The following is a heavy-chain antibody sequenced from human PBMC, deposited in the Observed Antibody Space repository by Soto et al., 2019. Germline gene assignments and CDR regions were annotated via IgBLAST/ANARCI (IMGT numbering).Heavy chain of an antibody. CDR2: IYPGDSDT. CDR3: ARLPDGGYDISGMDV. Sequence: GESLKISCKGSGYSFTSYWIGWVRQMPGKGLEWMGIIYPGDSDTRYSPSFQGQVTISADKSISTAYLQWSSLKASDTAMYYCARLPDGGYDISGMDVWGQGTTDTVSS. J-gene: IGHJ6*02. V-gene: IGHV5-51*01. CDR1: GYSFTSYW. D-gene: IGHD5-12*01.